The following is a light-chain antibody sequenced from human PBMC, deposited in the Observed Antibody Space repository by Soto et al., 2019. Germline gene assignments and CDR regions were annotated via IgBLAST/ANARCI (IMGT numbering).Light chain of an antibody. CDR3: QQYNNWPGT. CDR2: RAS. CDR1: QSVSSN. V-gene: IGKV3-15*01. J-gene: IGKJ1*01. Sequence: EIVMTQSPATLSVSPGERATLSCRASQSVSSNLAWYQQKPGQAPRLLIQRASTRATGIPARFSGSGSGTEFTLTISSLQSEDFAVYFCQQYNNWPGTFGQGTKVDI.